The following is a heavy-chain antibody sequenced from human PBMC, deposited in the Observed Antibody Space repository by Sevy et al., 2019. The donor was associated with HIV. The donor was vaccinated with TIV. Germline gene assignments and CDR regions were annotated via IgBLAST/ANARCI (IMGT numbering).Heavy chain of an antibody. CDR2: MSPNSGNT. D-gene: IGHD2-2*01. V-gene: IGHV1-8*01. Sequence: ASVKVSCRASGYTFTSYDIHWVRQTTGQGLEWMGWMSPNSGNTGYAQKFQGRVTMTRDTSKGTAYMELSSLRSDDTAAYYCVRILSTSYYNYHALDVWGQGTTVTVSS. CDR3: VRILSTSYYNYHALDV. J-gene: IGHJ6*02. CDR1: GYTFTSYD.